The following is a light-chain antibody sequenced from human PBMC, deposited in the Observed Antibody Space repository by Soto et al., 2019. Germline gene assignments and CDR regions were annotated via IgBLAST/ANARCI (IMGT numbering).Light chain of an antibody. Sequence: QSALTQPGSVSGSPGQSITNSCTGTSRVVGGYNYVSWYQQHPGKAPILMIYDVSNRASGVSNRLCGSKSGNTASLTISGLQAEDEADYYCSSYTNSSSHVFGNGSKVTVL. J-gene: IGLJ1*01. CDR1: SRVVGGYNY. CDR2: DVS. V-gene: IGLV2-14*01. CDR3: SSYTNSSSHV.